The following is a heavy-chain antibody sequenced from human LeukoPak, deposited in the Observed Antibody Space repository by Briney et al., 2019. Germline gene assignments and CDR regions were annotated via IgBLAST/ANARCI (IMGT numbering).Heavy chain of an antibody. D-gene: IGHD3-16*01. CDR1: GYTFSDYW. CDR2: IYPGDSET. J-gene: IGHJ4*02. CDR3: ARVLYYDPGMYFEV. Sequence: GESLKISCKVSGYTFSDYWIAWVRQMPGKGQEWMGIIYPGDSETRYRPSFQGQVTISADKSINTAYLQWSSLKASDTAMYYCARVLYYDPGMYFEVWGQGTLVTVSS. V-gene: IGHV5-51*01.